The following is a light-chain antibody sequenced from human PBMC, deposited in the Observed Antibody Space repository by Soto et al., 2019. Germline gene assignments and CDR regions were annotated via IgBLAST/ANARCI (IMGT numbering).Light chain of an antibody. V-gene: IGKV1-39*01. CDR3: QHSYTAPCT. J-gene: IGKJ2*02. CDR1: QSISNS. Sequence: DIQMTQSPPSLSASVGDRVTITCRASQSISNSLNWYQQKPGKAPKVLISAASSSQSGVPSRFSGSGSGTDFTLTISSVQPEDFATYFCQHSYTAPCTFGQGSKLEIK. CDR2: AAS.